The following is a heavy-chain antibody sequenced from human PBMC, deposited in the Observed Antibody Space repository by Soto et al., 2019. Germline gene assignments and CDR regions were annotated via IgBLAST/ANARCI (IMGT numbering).Heavy chain of an antibody. CDR3: ADYGDSLYYYGMDV. J-gene: IGHJ6*02. V-gene: IGHV1-69*13. D-gene: IGHD4-17*01. CDR2: IIPIFGTA. Sequence: ASVKVSCKASGGTFSSYAISWVRQAPGQGLEWMGGIIPIFGTANYAQKFQGRATITADESTSTAYMELSSLRSEDTAVYYCADYGDSLYYYGMDVWGQGTTVTVSS. CDR1: GGTFSSYA.